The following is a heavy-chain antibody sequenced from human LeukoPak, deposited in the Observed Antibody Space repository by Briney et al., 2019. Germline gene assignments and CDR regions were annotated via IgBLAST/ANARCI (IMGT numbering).Heavy chain of an antibody. CDR1: GGSFSGYY. Sequence: PSETLSLTCAVYGGSFSGYYWSWIRQPPGKGLEWIGEINHSGSTNYNPSLKSRVTISVGTSKNQFSLKLSSVTAADTAVYYCAGHHPRNTVDFWGQGTLVTVSS. J-gene: IGHJ4*02. CDR3: AGHHPRNTVDF. D-gene: IGHD2/OR15-2a*01. CDR2: INHSGST. V-gene: IGHV4-34*01.